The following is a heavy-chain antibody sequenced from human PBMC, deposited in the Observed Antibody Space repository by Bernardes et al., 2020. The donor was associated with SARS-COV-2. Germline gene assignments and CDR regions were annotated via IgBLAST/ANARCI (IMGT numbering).Heavy chain of an antibody. CDR3: ARLRSKDMYDFWSGFFDY. CDR2: IYHSRFT. J-gene: IGHJ4*02. V-gene: IGHV4-59*01. CDR1: GASISSYY. Sequence: SETRSLTCTVSGASISSYYWSWIRQPPGKGLEWLGYIYHSRFTSHNPSLSSRVTISIDTSKSQFSLKLSSVTAADTAIYYCARLRSKDMYDFWSGFFDYWGQGSLVTVSS. D-gene: IGHD3-3*01.